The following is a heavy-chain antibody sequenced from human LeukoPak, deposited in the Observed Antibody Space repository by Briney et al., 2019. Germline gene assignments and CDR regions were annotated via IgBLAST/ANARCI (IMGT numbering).Heavy chain of an antibody. D-gene: IGHD6-6*01. Sequence: EASVKVSCKPSVYTFTSYYMHWGRQAPGQGVEWMGIINPSGGSTSYAQKFQGRVTMTRDMSTSTVYMELSRLRPDDTAVYYCARYRAARPEVWGQGTLVTVSS. J-gene: IGHJ4*02. CDR2: INPSGGST. CDR1: VYTFTSYY. V-gene: IGHV1-46*01. CDR3: ARYRAARPEV.